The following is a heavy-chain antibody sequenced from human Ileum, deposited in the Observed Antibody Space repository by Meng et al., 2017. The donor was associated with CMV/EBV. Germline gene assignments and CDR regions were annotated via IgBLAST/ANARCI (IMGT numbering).Heavy chain of an antibody. Sequence: QGKLKQWGEGQLKPSETRALVCVVQNSAFMDYYWTWIRQSPGKGLEWIGEINNRGSTNYNPSLKSRVTISIDTSRNQFSLKLTSMTAADTAVYYCARASPQRRFLSYWGQGTLVTVSS. CDR1: NSAFMDYY. D-gene: IGHD3-3*01. V-gene: IGHV4-34*01. CDR3: ARASPQRRFLSY. J-gene: IGHJ4*02. CDR2: INNRGST.